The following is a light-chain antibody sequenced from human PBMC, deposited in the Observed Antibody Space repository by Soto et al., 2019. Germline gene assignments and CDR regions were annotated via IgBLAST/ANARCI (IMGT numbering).Light chain of an antibody. CDR3: QSYDRSLSGSV. V-gene: IGLV1-40*01. Sequence: QSVLTQPPSVSGAPGQRVTISCTGSSSNIGAGYDVHWYQQLPGTAPKLLVYLNNNRPSGVPDRFSGSTSGTSASLAITGLQAEDEADYYCQSYDRSLSGSVFGGGTKLTVL. CDR1: SSNIGAGYD. CDR2: LNN. J-gene: IGLJ2*01.